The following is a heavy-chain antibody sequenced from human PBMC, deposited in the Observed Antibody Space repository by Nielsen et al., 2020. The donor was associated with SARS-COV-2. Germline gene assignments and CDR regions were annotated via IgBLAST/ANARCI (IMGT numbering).Heavy chain of an antibody. CDR3: AKDLAGVTGTNLDY. Sequence: GESLKISCAASGFTFSNYAMSWVRQAPGKGLEWVSTISGTSGTTYYADSVKGRFTISRDNSKNTLWLQMNSLRAEDTALYYCAKDLAGVTGTNLDYWGQGALVTVSS. CDR1: GFTFSNYA. CDR2: ISGTSGTT. V-gene: IGHV3-23*01. D-gene: IGHD1-1*01. J-gene: IGHJ4*02.